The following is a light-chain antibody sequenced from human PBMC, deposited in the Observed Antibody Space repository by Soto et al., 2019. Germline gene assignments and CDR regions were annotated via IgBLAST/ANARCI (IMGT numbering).Light chain of an antibody. CDR1: QTLSSSY. CDR2: GAA. V-gene: IGKV3-20*01. J-gene: IGKJ1*01. CDR3: QQYGGSHWT. Sequence: EVVLTQSPGVLSLSPGERVTLSCRASQTLSSSYLAWYQQKPGQAPRLLIYGAASRAVDIPRRFSGSGSGTDFTLTISRLEPEDGAVYYCQQYGGSHWTFGQGTKVELK.